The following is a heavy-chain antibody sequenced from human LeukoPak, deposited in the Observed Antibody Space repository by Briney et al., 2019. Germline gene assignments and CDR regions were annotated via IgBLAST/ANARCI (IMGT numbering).Heavy chain of an antibody. CDR2: IYPGNSDT. CDR3: ARQPEGTWFDP. V-gene: IGHV5-51*01. D-gene: IGHD1-1*01. Sequence: GESLKISCKGSGYSFTSYWIDWVRQMPGKGLEWMGIIYPGNSDTRYSPSFQGQVTVSADKSISTAYLQWSSLKASDTAMYYCARQPEGTWFDPWGQGTLVTVSS. J-gene: IGHJ5*02. CDR1: GYSFTSYW.